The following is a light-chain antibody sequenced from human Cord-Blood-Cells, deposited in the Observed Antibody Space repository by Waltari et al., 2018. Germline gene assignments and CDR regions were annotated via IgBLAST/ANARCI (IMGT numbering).Light chain of an antibody. CDR3: QQYNSYYT. V-gene: IGKV1-5*03. CDR2: KAS. J-gene: IGKJ2*01. Sequence: DIQMTQSPSTLSASVGDRVTITCRASQSISSGLAWYQQKPGKAPTHLIYKASSLESGVPSMFSGSGSETEFTLSISSLQPDDFATYYCQQYNSYYTFGQGTKLEIK. CDR1: QSISSG.